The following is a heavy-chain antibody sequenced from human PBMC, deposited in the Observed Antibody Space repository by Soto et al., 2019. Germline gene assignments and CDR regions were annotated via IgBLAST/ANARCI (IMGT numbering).Heavy chain of an antibody. Sequence: AVKVSCKASGGTFSSYAISWVRQAPGQGLEWMGGIIPIFGTANYAQKFQGRVTITADESTSTAYMELSSLRSEDTAVYYCARAIRDRHYYYYGMDVWGQGTMVTVSS. CDR1: GGTFSSYA. V-gene: IGHV1-69*13. CDR3: ARAIRDRHYYYYGMDV. CDR2: IIPIFGTA. J-gene: IGHJ6*02.